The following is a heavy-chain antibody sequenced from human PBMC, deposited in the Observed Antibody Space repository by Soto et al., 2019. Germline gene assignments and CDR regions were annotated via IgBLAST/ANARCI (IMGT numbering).Heavy chain of an antibody. Sequence: PSETLSLTCTVSGASISRYYWSWIRQSPGKGLEWIGYLYNTGSTIYNPSLKSRVTISVDTSKNQFSLKMNSVTAADTAVYYCARDLSGYCGVDCYPLDVSGQGTTVT. CDR1: GASISRYY. D-gene: IGHD2-21*02. CDR3: ARDLSGYCGVDCYPLDV. CDR2: LYNTGST. J-gene: IGHJ6*02. V-gene: IGHV4-59*01.